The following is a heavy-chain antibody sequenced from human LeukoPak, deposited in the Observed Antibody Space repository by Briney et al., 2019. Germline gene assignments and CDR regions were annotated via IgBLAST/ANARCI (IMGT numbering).Heavy chain of an antibody. V-gene: IGHV1-18*01. CDR1: GYTFPTNG. J-gene: IGHJ6*03. D-gene: IGHD2-2*01. Sequence: ASVKVSCKASGYTFPTNGLTGVGQAPGQGLDGRGGTSVYNGNTNYAQKLQGRVTMTTDTSTSTAYMELRSLRSDDTAVYYCARDSVVVPAAAYYYYMDVWGKGTTVTVSS. CDR2: TSVYNGNT. CDR3: ARDSVVVPAAAYYYYMDV.